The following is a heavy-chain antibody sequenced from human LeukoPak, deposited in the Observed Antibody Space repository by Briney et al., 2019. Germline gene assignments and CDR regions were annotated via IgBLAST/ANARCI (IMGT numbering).Heavy chain of an antibody. V-gene: IGHV3-33*06. CDR3: AKAHSSTTVVDY. CDR1: GFTFSSYG. CDR2: IWYDGSNK. J-gene: IGHJ4*02. Sequence: GGSLRLSCAASGFTFSSYGMHWVRQAPGKGLEWVAVIWYDGSNKYYADSVKGRFTISRDNSKNTLYLQMNGLRAEDTAVCYCAKAHSSTTVVDYWGQGTLVTVSS. D-gene: IGHD6-13*01.